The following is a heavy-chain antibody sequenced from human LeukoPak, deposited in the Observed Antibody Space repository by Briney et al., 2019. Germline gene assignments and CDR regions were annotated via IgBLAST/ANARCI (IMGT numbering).Heavy chain of an antibody. CDR3: VRGGDNHGFDI. CDR2: IGISSNKI. CDR1: GFTFINYW. Sequence: GGSLRLSCAASGFTFINYWMSWVRQAPGKGLEWVSSIGISSNKIYYADSVKGRFTISRDNAKNTLYLQMNSLRAEDTAVYYCVRGGDNHGFDIWGQGTMVTVSS. J-gene: IGHJ3*02. V-gene: IGHV3-21*01. D-gene: IGHD2-21*02.